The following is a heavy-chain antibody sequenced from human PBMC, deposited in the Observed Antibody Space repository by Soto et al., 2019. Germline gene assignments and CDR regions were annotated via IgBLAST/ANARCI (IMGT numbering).Heavy chain of an antibody. J-gene: IGHJ4*02. CDR1: GFTFSSYG. CDR2: IWYDGSNK. CDR3: ARDLRAVAGAIYFDY. D-gene: IGHD6-19*01. V-gene: IGHV3-33*01. Sequence: GGSLRLSCAASGFTFSSYGMHWVRQAPGKGLEWVAVIWYDGSNKYYADSVKGRFTISRDNSKNTLYLQMNSLRAEDTAVYYCARDLRAVAGAIYFDYWGQGTLVTVSS.